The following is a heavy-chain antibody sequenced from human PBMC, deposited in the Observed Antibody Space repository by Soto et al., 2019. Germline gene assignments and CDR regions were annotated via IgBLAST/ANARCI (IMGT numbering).Heavy chain of an antibody. CDR3: ASQCSGGSCFTWGNWFDA. CDR1: GGSVISSSYY. CDR2: IYYSGST. J-gene: IGHJ5*02. Sequence: QLQLQESGAGLVEPAETLSLTCTVSGGSVISSSYYWGWIRQHPGKGLEWIGSIYYSGSTYYNPSLKSRVTISVDTCKNQFSLKLSSVSAAVTSVYYCASQCSGGSCFTWGNWFDAWGQGTLVIVSS. V-gene: IGHV4-39*01. D-gene: IGHD2-15*01.